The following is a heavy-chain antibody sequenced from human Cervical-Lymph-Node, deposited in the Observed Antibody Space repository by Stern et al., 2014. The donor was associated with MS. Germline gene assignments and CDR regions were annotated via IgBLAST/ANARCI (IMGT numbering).Heavy chain of an antibody. D-gene: IGHD6-19*01. CDR3: ARERSASGWYDY. CDR1: GFTFSDYY. CDR2: ISRNDVNT. Sequence: VHLEESGGGLVKPGGSLRLSCAASGFTFSDYYMTWIRQAPGQGLEWIAVISRNDVNTRYADSLKGRFPISRDNAKKSLYLQINSLRAEDTAVYYCARERSASGWYDYWGQGTLVAVSS. V-gene: IGHV3-11*06. J-gene: IGHJ4*02.